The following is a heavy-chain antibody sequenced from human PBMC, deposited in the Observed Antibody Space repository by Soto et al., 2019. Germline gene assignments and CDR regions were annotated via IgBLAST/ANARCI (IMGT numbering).Heavy chain of an antibody. CDR3: ARGSRVSSSWPFDP. D-gene: IGHD6-13*01. CDR2: IYYTGST. CDR1: GGSISSYY. V-gene: IGHV4-59*01. J-gene: IGHJ5*02. Sequence: PSETLSLTCSISGGSISSYYWTWIRQPPGKGLEWIGNIYYTGSTNYSPSLKSRVTISIDTSKNQFSLQLTSVTAADTAVYYCARGSRVSSSWPFDPWGQGTLVTVSS.